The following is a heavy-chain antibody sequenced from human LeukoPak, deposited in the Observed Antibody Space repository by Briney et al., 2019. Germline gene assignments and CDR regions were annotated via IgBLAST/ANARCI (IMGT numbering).Heavy chain of an antibody. CDR1: GGSITNNNYY. CDR2: FYYSGST. D-gene: IGHD3-22*01. Sequence: SETLSLTCTVSGGSITNNNYYWDWIRQPPGKGLEWIGDFYYSGSTNYNPSLKSRVTISVDTSKNQFSLKLSSVTAADTAVYYCARAGDSSGYADYWGQGTLVTVSS. V-gene: IGHV4-39*07. CDR3: ARAGDSSGYADY. J-gene: IGHJ4*02.